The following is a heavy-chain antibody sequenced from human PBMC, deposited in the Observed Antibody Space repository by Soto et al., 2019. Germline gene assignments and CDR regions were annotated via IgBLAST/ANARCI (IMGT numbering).Heavy chain of an antibody. Sequence: QAQLEESGGGVVQPGRSLTLSCAASGFTFTRFAIHWVRQAPGKGLEWVAFISYDGNKKKSADSVKGRFTISRDNSRNTVYLHMSSLRTEDTAVYSCARLFGGYSDSSAFNSFDIWGQGTRVIVSS. J-gene: IGHJ3*02. CDR2: ISYDGNKK. D-gene: IGHD3-16*01. V-gene: IGHV3-30-3*01. CDR1: GFTFTRFA. CDR3: ARLFGGYSDSSAFNSFDI.